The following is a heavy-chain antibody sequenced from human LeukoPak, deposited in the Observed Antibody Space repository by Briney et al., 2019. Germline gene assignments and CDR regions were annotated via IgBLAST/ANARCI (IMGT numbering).Heavy chain of an antibody. CDR3: AKIYGSGSYLWDGDY. D-gene: IGHD3-10*01. CDR1: GFTFSSYA. V-gene: IGHV3-30*02. J-gene: IGHJ4*02. Sequence: GSLRLSCAASGFTFSSYAMSWVRQAPGKGLEWVAFIRYDGSNKYYADSVKGRFTISRDNSKNTLYLQMNSLRAEDTAVYYCAKIYGSGSYLWDGDYWGQGTLVTVSS. CDR2: IRYDGSNK.